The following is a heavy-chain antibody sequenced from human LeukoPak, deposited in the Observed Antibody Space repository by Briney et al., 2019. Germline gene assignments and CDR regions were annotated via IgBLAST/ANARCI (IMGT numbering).Heavy chain of an antibody. J-gene: IGHJ3*02. V-gene: IGHV4-59*12. CDR2: IYYSGST. Sequence: SETLSLTCTVSGGSISSYYWSWIRQPPGKGLEWIGYIYYSGSTYYNPSLKSRVTISVDTSKNQFSLKLSSVTAADAAVYYCASTYDFWSGYYVHGAFDIWGQGTMVTVSS. CDR1: GGSISSYY. CDR3: ASTYDFWSGYYVHGAFDI. D-gene: IGHD3-3*01.